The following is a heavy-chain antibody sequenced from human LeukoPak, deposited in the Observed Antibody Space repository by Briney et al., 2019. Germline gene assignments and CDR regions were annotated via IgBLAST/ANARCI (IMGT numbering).Heavy chain of an antibody. Sequence: GGSLRLSCVASGFTFRTYAMSWVRQAPGKGLELASGISDSGGTTYYVDSVKGRFTISRDNSKNTPYLQINSLRAEDMALYYCAKSSDGSTSFDQWGQGTLSPSRQ. CDR1: GFTFRTYA. CDR2: ISDSGGTT. J-gene: IGHJ4*02. CDR3: AKSSDGSTSFDQ. V-gene: IGHV3-23*01. D-gene: IGHD2-2*01.